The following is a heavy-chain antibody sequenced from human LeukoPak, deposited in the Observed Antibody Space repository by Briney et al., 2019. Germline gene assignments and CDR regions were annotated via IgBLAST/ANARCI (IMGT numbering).Heavy chain of an antibody. CDR3: ARDRGGYTYSHDY. J-gene: IGHJ4*02. Sequence: PSETLSLTCTVSGYSISSGYYWGWIRQPPGKGLEWIGSGSTYYNPSLKSRVTISMDKSKNQLSLKLNFVTAADTAVYYCARDRGGYTYSHDYWGQGTLVTVSS. CDR1: GYSISSGYY. D-gene: IGHD5-18*01. CDR2: SGST. V-gene: IGHV4-38-2*02.